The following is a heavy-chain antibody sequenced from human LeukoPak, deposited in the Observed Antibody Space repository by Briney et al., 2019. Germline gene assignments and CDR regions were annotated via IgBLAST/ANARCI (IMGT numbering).Heavy chain of an antibody. Sequence: SETLSLTCTVSGGSISSYYWSWIRQPPGKGLEWIGYIYYSGSTNYNPSLKSRVTISVDTSKNQFSLKLSSVTAADTAVYYCASLNIVVVPAAIGHYYMDVWGKGTTVTVSS. CDR2: IYYSGST. J-gene: IGHJ6*03. CDR3: ASLNIVVVPAAIGHYYMDV. D-gene: IGHD2-2*01. V-gene: IGHV4-59*01. CDR1: GGSISSYY.